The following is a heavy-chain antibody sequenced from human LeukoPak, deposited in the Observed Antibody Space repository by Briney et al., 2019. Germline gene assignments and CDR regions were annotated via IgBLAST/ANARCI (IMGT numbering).Heavy chain of an antibody. CDR3: ARAGGLTVPLSYYYYYYMDV. CDR1: GYTFTSYG. D-gene: IGHD3-16*01. J-gene: IGHJ6*03. CDR2: INPSGGST. V-gene: IGHV1-46*01. Sequence: GASVKVSCKASGYTFTSYGISWVRQAPGQGLEWMGIINPSGGSTSYAQKFQGRVTMTRDTSTSTVYMELSSLRSEDTAVYYCARAGGLTVPLSYYYYYYMDVWGKGTTVTVSS.